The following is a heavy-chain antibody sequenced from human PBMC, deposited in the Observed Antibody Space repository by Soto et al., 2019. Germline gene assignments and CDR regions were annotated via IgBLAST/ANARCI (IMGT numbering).Heavy chain of an antibody. D-gene: IGHD3-10*01. CDR3: ASAPSTYYYGSGDYYFDY. V-gene: IGHV1-69*01. CDR1: GGTFSSYA. Sequence: QVQLVQSGAEVKKPGSSVKVSCKASGGTFSSYAISWVRQAPGQGLEWMGGIIPIFGTANYAQKFQGRVTITADESTSTAYMELSRLRSEDTAVYYCASAPSTYYYGSGDYYFDYWGQGTLVTVSS. J-gene: IGHJ4*02. CDR2: IIPIFGTA.